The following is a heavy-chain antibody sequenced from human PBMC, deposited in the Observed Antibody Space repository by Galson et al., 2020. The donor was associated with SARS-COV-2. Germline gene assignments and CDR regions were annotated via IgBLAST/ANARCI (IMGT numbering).Heavy chain of an antibody. Sequence: GGSLRLCCAASGFTFSNYAMGWVRQAPGKGLDWVSSISATYASTYYTDSVKGRFTISRDNSKSTLFMEVDSLRPEDTALYFCARRSGTNYGFDMWGRGTMVTVSS. CDR1: GFTFSNYA. V-gene: IGHV3-23*01. J-gene: IGHJ3*02. CDR3: ARRSGTNYGFDM. CDR2: ISATYAST. D-gene: IGHD1-26*01.